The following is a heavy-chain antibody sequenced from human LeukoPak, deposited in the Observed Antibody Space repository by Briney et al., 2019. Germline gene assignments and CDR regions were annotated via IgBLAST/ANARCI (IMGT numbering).Heavy chain of an antibody. CDR3: AKAGYYYDSSGGGAFDI. CDR1: GFTFSSYG. V-gene: IGHV3-30*02. CDR2: IRYDGSNK. Sequence: GGSLRLSCAASGFTFSSYGMHWVRQAPGKGLEWVAFIRYDGSNKYYADSVKGRFTISRDNSKNTLYLQMNSLRAEDTAVYYCAKAGYYYDSSGGGAFDIWGQGTMVPVSS. D-gene: IGHD3-22*01. J-gene: IGHJ3*02.